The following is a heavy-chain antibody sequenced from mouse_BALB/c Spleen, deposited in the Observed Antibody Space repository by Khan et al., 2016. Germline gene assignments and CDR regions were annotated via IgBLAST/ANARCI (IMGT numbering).Heavy chain of an antibody. J-gene: IGHJ2*01. Sequence: VQLQQPGAELVKPGASVKLSCTASGFNIKDTFMHWVKQRPEKGLEWIGRIDPANGNTRYDPKCQGKATIRADTYSNTSYLQLSSLPSEETAVYYCARRGPIYYYGSTYGYWGQGTTLTVSA. D-gene: IGHD1-1*01. CDR3: ARRGPIYYYGSTYGY. CDR1: GFNIKDTF. CDR2: IDPANGNT. V-gene: IGHV14-3*02.